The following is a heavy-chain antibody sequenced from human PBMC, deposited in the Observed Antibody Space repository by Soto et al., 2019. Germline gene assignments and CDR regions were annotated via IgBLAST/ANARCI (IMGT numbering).Heavy chain of an antibody. J-gene: IGHJ6*02. Sequence: GGSLRLSCAAYGFTFSSYSMNWVRQAPGKGLEWVSYISSSSSTIYYADSVKGRFTISRDNAKNSLYLQMNSLRDEDTAVYYCARSRYSHYGMDVWGQGTTVTVSS. V-gene: IGHV3-48*02. CDR2: ISSSSSTI. CDR1: GFTFSSYS. D-gene: IGHD4-4*01. CDR3: ARSRYSHYGMDV.